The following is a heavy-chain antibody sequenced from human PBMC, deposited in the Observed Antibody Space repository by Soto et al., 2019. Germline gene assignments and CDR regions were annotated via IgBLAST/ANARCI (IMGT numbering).Heavy chain of an antibody. D-gene: IGHD3-3*01. J-gene: IGHJ4*02. CDR2: IYYSGST. V-gene: IGHV4-59*01. CDR1: GGSISSYY. CDR3: AGGPTIFGTRDY. Sequence: SETLSLTCTVSGGSISSYYWSWIRQPPGKGLEWIGYIYYSGSTNYNPSLKSRVTISVDTSKNQFSLKLSSVTAADTAVYYCAGGPTIFGTRDYWGEGTLVTVSS.